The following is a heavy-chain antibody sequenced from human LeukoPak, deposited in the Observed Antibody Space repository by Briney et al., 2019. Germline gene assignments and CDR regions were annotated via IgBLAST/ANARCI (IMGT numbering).Heavy chain of an antibody. Sequence: ASVKVSCKASGYTFTSYDINWVRQATGQGLEWKGWMNPNSGNTGYAQKFQGRVTMTRNTSISTAYMELSSLRSEDTAVYYCARVDRRDGYPIDYWGQGTLVTVSS. V-gene: IGHV1-8*01. CDR3: ARVDRRDGYPIDY. CDR2: MNPNSGNT. CDR1: GYTFTSYD. J-gene: IGHJ4*02. D-gene: IGHD5-24*01.